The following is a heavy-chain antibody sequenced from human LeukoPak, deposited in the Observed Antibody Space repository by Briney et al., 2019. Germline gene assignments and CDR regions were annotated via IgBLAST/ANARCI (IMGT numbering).Heavy chain of an antibody. Sequence: SGPTLVKPTQTLTLTCTFSGFSLSTSGVGMGLIRQPPGKALEWLALIYWNDDKRYSPSLKSRLTITKDTSKNQVVLTMTNMDPVDTASYYWANTAYDILTGYLNYFDYWGQGTLVTVSS. CDR3: ANTAYDILTGYLNYFDY. CDR2: IYWNDDK. V-gene: IGHV2-5*01. D-gene: IGHD3-9*01. J-gene: IGHJ4*02. CDR1: GFSLSTSGVG.